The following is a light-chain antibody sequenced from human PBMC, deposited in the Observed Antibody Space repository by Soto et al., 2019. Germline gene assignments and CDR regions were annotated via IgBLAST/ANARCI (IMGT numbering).Light chain of an antibody. CDR1: QSIGTY. CDR3: QQSYSAPRT. Sequence: DIQMTQSPSSLPASVGDRISITCRASQSIGTYLSWYQQKPGKAPKLLIYGASNLQSGVPSRFSGSGSETGFTLTISSLQPEDFATHYCQQSYSAPRTVGQGTKVDSK. CDR2: GAS. V-gene: IGKV1-39*01. J-gene: IGKJ2*01.